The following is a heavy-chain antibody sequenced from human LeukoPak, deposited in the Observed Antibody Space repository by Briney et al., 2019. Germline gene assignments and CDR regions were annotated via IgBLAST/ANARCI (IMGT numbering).Heavy chain of an antibody. J-gene: IGHJ4*02. CDR1: GYTFSSYS. CDR2: ISVRSNYI. D-gene: IGHD3-22*01. Sequence: GGSLRLSCAASGYTFSSYSINWGRQVPGKRLECDSSISVRSNYIYYADSVRGRFRISRDDARDSLYLQMNSLRAEDTAVYYCVRLRRNSDTSGFYYYYDFWGQGTLVTVSS. V-gene: IGHV3-21*01. CDR3: VRLRRNSDTSGFYYYYDF.